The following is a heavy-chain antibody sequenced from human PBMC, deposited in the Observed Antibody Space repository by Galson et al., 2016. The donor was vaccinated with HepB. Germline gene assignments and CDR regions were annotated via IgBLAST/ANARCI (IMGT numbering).Heavy chain of an antibody. D-gene: IGHD3-10*01. CDR1: GGSISSGDHY. CDR2: INYSGNT. CDR3: ARGGISMVQGVIITPFDC. Sequence: TLSLTCTVSGGSISSGDHYWSWIRQPPGKGLEWIGYINYSGNTYYNPSLKSPVTISIDTSKNQFSLKLSSVTAADTAVYYCARGGISMVQGVIITPFDCWGRGTLVTVSS. V-gene: IGHV4-30-4*01. J-gene: IGHJ4*02.